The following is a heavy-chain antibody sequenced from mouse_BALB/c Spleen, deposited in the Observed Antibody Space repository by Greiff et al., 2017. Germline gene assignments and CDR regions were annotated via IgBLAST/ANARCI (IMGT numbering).Heavy chain of an antibody. V-gene: IGHV5-17*02. CDR2: ISSGSSTI. CDR3: ARMSYAMDY. J-gene: IGHJ4*01. CDR1: GFTFSSFG. Sequence: VESGGGLVQPGGSRKLSCAASGFTFSSFGMHWVRQAPEKGLEWVAYISSGSSTIYYADTVKGRFTISRDNPKNTLFLQMTSLRSEDTAMYYCARMSYAMDYWGQGTSVTVSS.